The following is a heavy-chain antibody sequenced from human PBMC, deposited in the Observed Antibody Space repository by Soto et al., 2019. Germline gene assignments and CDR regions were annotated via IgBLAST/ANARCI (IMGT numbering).Heavy chain of an antibody. J-gene: IGHJ4*02. Sequence: GGSLRLSCAASGFTFSGYAMTWVRQAPGKGLEWVSGISGSGANIYYADSVKGRFTISRDNSKNTLYLQMNSLRAEDTAVYYCARHTYYSFDFWGQGTLVTVSS. CDR1: GFTFSGYA. V-gene: IGHV3-23*01. CDR2: ISGSGANI. CDR3: ARHTYYSFDF.